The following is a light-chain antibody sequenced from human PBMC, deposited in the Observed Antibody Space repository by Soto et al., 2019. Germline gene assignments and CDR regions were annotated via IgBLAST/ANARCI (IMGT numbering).Light chain of an antibody. J-gene: IGLJ1*01. CDR1: SSDVGGSNY. Sequence: QSALTQPASVSGSPGQSITISCTGTSSDVGGSNYVSWYQQHPGKAPKLMIYDVSNRPSGVSNRFSGSKSGNTASLTISGLQPEDEADYYCSSYTSSSTLYVFGTGTKLTVL. CDR3: SSYTSSSTLYV. CDR2: DVS. V-gene: IGLV2-14*01.